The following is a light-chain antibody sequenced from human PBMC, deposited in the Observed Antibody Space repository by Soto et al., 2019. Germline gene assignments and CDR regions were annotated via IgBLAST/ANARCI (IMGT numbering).Light chain of an antibody. J-gene: IGLJ2*01. CDR3: ASHPSSNAHVV. CDR1: SSDVGAYNY. CDR2: DVT. Sequence: QSALTQPAFVSGSPGQSITISCTGTSSDVGAYNYVSWYQHHPGKAPKLMIYDVTNRPSGVSDRFSGSKSGNTASLTISGLQPEDEADYYCASHPSSNAHVVFGGGTKLTVL. V-gene: IGLV2-14*03.